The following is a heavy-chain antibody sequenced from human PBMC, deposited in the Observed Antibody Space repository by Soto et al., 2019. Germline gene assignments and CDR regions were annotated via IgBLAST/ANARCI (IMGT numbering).Heavy chain of an antibody. Sequence: QVQLVESGGGVVQPGRSLRLSCAASGFTFSSYAMHWVRQAPGKGLEWVAVISYDGSNKYYADSVKGRFTISRDNSKNTLYLQMNSLRAEDTAVYYCALSAPGYCSGGSCYSFDYWGQGTLVTVSS. V-gene: IGHV3-30-3*01. CDR1: GFTFSSYA. J-gene: IGHJ4*02. D-gene: IGHD2-15*01. CDR2: ISYDGSNK. CDR3: ALSAPGYCSGGSCYSFDY.